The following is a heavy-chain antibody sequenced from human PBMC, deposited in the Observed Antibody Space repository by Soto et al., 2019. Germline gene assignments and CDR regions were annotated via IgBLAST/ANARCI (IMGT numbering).Heavy chain of an antibody. D-gene: IGHD3-22*01. CDR3: ASPYYDSSGFRR. J-gene: IGHJ1*01. CDR1: GGSFSGYY. CDR2: INHSGST. Sequence: PSETLSLTCAVYGGSFSGYYWSWIRQPPGKGLEWIGEINHSGSTNYNPSLKSRVTISVDTSKNQFSLKLSSVTAADTAVYYCASPYYDSSGFRRWGQGTLVNVSS. V-gene: IGHV4-34*01.